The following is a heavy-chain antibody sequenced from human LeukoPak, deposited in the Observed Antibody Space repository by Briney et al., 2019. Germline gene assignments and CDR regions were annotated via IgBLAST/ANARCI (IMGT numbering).Heavy chain of an antibody. V-gene: IGHV3-23*01. CDR2: ISGSGGST. CDR3: ARKVRGNPYYYYMDV. Sequence: GGSLRLSCAASGFTFSSYAMSWVRQAPGKGLEWVSAISGSGGSTYYADSVKGRFTISRDNSKNSLYLQMNSLRAEDTAVYYCARKVRGNPYYYYMDVWGKGTTVTVSS. J-gene: IGHJ6*03. CDR1: GFTFSSYA. D-gene: IGHD4-23*01.